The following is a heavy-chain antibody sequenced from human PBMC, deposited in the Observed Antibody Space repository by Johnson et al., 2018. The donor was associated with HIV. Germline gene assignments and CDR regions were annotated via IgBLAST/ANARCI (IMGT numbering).Heavy chain of an antibody. J-gene: IGHJ3*02. D-gene: IGHD4-17*01. CDR3: ATLRGTVTTRGIEQLHDAFDI. Sequence: MQLVESGGGLIQTGGSLRLSCVASGFTVSSNYMSWVRQAPGKGLEWVSVIYSGGSTYYADSVKGRFTISRDNSKNTLYLQMNSLRAEDTTVYYCATLRGTVTTRGIEQLHDAFDIWGQGTMVTVSS. CDR1: GFTVSSNY. V-gene: IGHV3-53*01. CDR2: IYSGGST.